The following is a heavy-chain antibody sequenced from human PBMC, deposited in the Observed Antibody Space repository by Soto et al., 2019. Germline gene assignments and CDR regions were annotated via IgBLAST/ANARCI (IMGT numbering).Heavy chain of an antibody. CDR3: ARVQLTDMGIVFDY. D-gene: IGHD5-18*01. Sequence: SETLSLTCTVSGGSISSYYWSWIRQPPGKGLEWIGYIYYSGSTNYNPSLKSRVTISVDTSKNQFSLKLSSVTAADTAVYYCARVQLTDMGIVFDYWGQGTLVTVSS. V-gene: IGHV4-59*01. J-gene: IGHJ4*02. CDR2: IYYSGST. CDR1: GGSISSYY.